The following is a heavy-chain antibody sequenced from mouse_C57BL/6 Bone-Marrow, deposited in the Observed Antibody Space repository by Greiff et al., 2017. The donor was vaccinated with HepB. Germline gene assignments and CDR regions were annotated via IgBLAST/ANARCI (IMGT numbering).Heavy chain of an antibody. V-gene: IGHV1-76*01. CDR2: IYPGSGNT. J-gene: IGHJ4*01. CDR1: GYTFTDYY. D-gene: IGHD2-10*01. Sequence: QVQLKESGAELVRPGASVKLSCKASGYTFTDYYINWVKQRPGQGLEWIARIYPGSGNTYYNEKFKGKATLTAEKSSSTAYMQLSSLTSEDSAVYFCARGALLSYAMDYWGQGTSVTVSS. CDR3: ARGALLSYAMDY.